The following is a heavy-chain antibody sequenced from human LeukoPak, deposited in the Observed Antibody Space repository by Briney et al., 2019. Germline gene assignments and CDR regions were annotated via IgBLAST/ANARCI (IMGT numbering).Heavy chain of an antibody. J-gene: IGHJ3*02. CDR1: GFTFSSYA. V-gene: IGHV3-23*01. Sequence: RGSLRLSCAASGFTFSSYAMSWVRQAPRKGLGWGSAISGSGGSTYYADSVKGRFTISRDNSKNTLYLQMNSLRAEDTAVYYCAKELYSSSWYFTGSGAFDIWGQGTMVTVSS. CDR2: ISGSGGST. CDR3: AKELYSSSWYFTGSGAFDI. D-gene: IGHD6-13*01.